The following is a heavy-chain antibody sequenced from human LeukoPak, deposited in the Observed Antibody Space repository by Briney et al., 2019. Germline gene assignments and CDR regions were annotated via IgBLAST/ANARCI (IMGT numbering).Heavy chain of an antibody. CDR1: IFTLSSYC. J-gene: IGHJ3*02. D-gene: IGHD6-19*01. CDR3: AKDGSSGGYDAFDI. CDR2: IPYEGSNK. V-gene: IGHV3-30*18. Sequence: GGSLRLSCAACIFTLSSYCMHCVSQPPGKGLEWGAVIPYEGSNKNYTDSVRGPFTNSRDNSKSTLYLQMNSLRAEDTAVYYCAKDGSSGGYDAFDIWGQGTMVTVSS.